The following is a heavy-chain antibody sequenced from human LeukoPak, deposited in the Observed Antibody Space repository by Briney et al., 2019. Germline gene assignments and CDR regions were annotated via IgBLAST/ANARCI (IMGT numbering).Heavy chain of an antibody. CDR3: VRDGGTDWYDP. Sequence: PRGSLRLSCAASGFTISDYWMTWVRQAPGKGLEWVANIKQDASERTYVDSVKGRFTISRDNAKNSIFLQTNSLRVEDMATYYCVRDGGTDWYDPWGQGALVSVSS. CDR1: GFTISDYW. V-gene: IGHV3-7*01. D-gene: IGHD3-16*01. CDR2: IKQDASER. J-gene: IGHJ5*02.